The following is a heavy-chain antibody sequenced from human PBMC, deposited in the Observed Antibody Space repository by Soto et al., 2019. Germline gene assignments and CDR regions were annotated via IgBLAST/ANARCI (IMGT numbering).Heavy chain of an antibody. CDR1: RFTFSDYY. V-gene: IGHV3-11*06. Sequence: QVQLVESGGGLVKPGGSLRLSCAASRFTFSDYYMTWVRQATGKGLEWVSYINSRSTYTNYADSVKGRFTISRDNAKNSLYLQMNSLRAEDTAVYYCARDSWFGDHNFDLWGQGTRVSVSS. CDR2: INSRSTYT. D-gene: IGHD3-10*01. J-gene: IGHJ4*02. CDR3: ARDSWFGDHNFDL.